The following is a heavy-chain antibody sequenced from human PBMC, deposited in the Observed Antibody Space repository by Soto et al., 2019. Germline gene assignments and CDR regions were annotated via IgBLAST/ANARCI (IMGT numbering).Heavy chain of an antibody. CDR3: ATIEPTIAAAATGFDY. J-gene: IGHJ4*02. CDR1: GGTLSNYA. D-gene: IGHD6-13*01. CDR2: ISPIFGTA. V-gene: IGHV1-69*13. Sequence: GASVKVSCKAAGGTLSNYAISWVRQARGQGLEWMGGISPIFGTANYAQKFQGRVTISADESTSTAYMELRSLRSEDTAVYYCATIEPTIAAAATGFDYWGQGTLVTVSS.